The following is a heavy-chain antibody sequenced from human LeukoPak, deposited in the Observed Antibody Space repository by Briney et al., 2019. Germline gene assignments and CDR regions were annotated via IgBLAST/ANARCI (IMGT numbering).Heavy chain of an antibody. CDR1: GGSISSGSYY. D-gene: IGHD3-9*01. Sequence: PSETLSLTCTVSGGSISSGSYYWSWIRQPAGKGLEWIGRIYTSGSTNYNPSLKSRVTISVDTSKNQFSLKLSSVTAADTAVYYCARAGLDWLFHDWGQGTLVTVSS. CDR2: IYTSGST. CDR3: ARAGLDWLFHD. V-gene: IGHV4-61*02. J-gene: IGHJ4*02.